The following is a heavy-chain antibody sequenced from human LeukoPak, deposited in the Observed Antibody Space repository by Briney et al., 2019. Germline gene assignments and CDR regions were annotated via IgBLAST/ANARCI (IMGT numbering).Heavy chain of an antibody. D-gene: IGHD4-23*01. V-gene: IGHV4-59*08. J-gene: IGHJ2*01. Sequence: SEALSLTCTVSGDSLSRSSWSWIRQSPGGGLEWIGYMFYGGTTNHNPSLKGRVTMSMVTSKDQFSLSLSSVTAADTAVYFCVRHWVHDFGGSDWYFDLWGRGTLVTVSS. CDR3: VRHWVHDFGGSDWYFDL. CDR2: MFYGGTT. CDR1: GDSLSRSS.